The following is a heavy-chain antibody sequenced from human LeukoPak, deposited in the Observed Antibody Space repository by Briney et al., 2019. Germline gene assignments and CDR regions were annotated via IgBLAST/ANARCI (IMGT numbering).Heavy chain of an antibody. CDR2: ISSSGSTI. Sequence: GGSLRLSCAASGFTFSSYEMNWVRQAPGKGLEWVSYISSSGSTIYYADSVKGRFTISRDNSKNTMYLQMNSLRAEDTAVYYCAKRIQSAMAMGYWGQGTLVTVSS. J-gene: IGHJ4*02. CDR1: GFTFSSYE. V-gene: IGHV3-48*03. D-gene: IGHD5-18*01. CDR3: AKRIQSAMAMGY.